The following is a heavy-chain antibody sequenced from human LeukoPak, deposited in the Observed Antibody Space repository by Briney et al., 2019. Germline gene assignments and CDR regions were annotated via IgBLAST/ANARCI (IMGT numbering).Heavy chain of an antibody. V-gene: IGHV4-4*07. J-gene: IGHJ3*02. Sequence: PSETLSLTCTVSGGSISGYYWSWIRQPPGKGLEWIGRIYSSGSTNYIPSLKSRVPMSVDTSKNQFSLKLSSVTAADTAVYYCARARNQYGDYRAGAFDIWGQGTMVTVSS. D-gene: IGHD4-17*01. CDR3: ARARNQYGDYRAGAFDI. CDR1: GGSISGYY. CDR2: IYSSGST.